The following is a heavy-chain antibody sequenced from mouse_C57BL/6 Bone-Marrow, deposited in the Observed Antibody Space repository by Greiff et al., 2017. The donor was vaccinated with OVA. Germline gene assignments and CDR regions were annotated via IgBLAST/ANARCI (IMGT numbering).Heavy chain of an antibody. D-gene: IGHD2-5*01. J-gene: IGHJ4*01. CDR1: GYTFTSYW. CDR2: IDPNSGGT. V-gene: IGHV1-72*01. CDR3: ARWRAYYSNYGAMDY. Sequence: QVHVKQPGAELVKPGASVKLSCKASGYTFTSYWMHWVKQRPGRGLEWIGRIDPNSGGTKYNEKFKSKATLTVDKPSSTAYMQLSSLTSEDSAVYYCARWRAYYSNYGAMDYWGQGTSVTVSS.